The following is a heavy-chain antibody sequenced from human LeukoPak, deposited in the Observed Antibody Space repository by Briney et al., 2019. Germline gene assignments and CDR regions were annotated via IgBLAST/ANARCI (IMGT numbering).Heavy chain of an antibody. CDR1: GGSISSSSYY. V-gene: IGHV4-39*07. J-gene: IGHJ4*02. Sequence: SETLSLTCTVSGGSISSSSYYWGWIRQPPGKGLEWIGEINHSGSTNYNPSLKSRVTISVDTSKNQFSLKLSSVTAADTAVYYCARGVAVAIDYWGQGTLVTVSS. D-gene: IGHD6-19*01. CDR2: INHSGST. CDR3: ARGVAVAIDY.